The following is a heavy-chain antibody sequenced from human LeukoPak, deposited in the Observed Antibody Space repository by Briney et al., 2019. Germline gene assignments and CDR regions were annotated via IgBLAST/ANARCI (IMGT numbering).Heavy chain of an antibody. J-gene: IGHJ4*02. CDR1: GGSISSSSYY. Sequence: PSETLSLTCTVSGGSISSSSYYWGWTRQPPGKGLEWIGSIYYSGSTYYNPSLKSRVTGFVDTSKNQVSLRLSSVTAADTAVYYCARHGTISSESYFDYWGQGALVTVSS. V-gene: IGHV4-39*01. D-gene: IGHD1-14*01. CDR2: IYYSGST. CDR3: ARHGTISSESYFDY.